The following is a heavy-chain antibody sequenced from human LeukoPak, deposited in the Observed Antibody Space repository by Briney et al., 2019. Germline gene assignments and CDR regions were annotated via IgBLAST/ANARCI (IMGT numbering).Heavy chain of an antibody. D-gene: IGHD6-19*01. J-gene: IGHJ1*01. CDR2: ISSSSSTI. CDR3: ARDRGSGWYEGDFQH. Sequence: GGSLRLSCAASGFTFSSYSMNWVRQAPGKGLEWVSYISSSSSTIYYADSVKGRFTISRDNAKNSLYLQMNSLRAEDTAVYYCARDRGSGWYEGDFQHWGQGTLVTVSS. CDR1: GFTFSSYS. V-gene: IGHV3-48*01.